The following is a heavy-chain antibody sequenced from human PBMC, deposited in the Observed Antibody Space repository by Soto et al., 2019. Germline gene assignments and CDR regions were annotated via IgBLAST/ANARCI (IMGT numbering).Heavy chain of an antibody. CDR2: IRETGNT. V-gene: IGHV3-23*01. CDR1: GFTFSYYA. Sequence: GGSLRLSCAASGFTFSYYAMSWIRQAPGKGLEWVSTIRETGNTYYADSVRGRFATSRDNSENTLYLQMSSLRAEDTAVYYCAKQQMGVIRALDYWGQGTLVTVSS. J-gene: IGHJ4*02. CDR3: AKQQMGVIRALDY. D-gene: IGHD1-26*01.